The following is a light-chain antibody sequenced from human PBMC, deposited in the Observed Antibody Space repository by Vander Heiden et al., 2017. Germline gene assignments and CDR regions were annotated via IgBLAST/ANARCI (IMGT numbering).Light chain of an antibody. V-gene: IGLV1-44*01. Sequence: QSVLTQPPSASGPPGQRVTIPCSGSSSNIGSTSVNWYQQLPGTAPKLPIYSNNQRPSGVPDRCSGSKSGTAATVAISGLQAEDEADYYCAAGDDSMNGLLFGGGTKLTVL. CDR3: AAGDDSMNGLL. CDR2: SNN. J-gene: IGLJ2*01. CDR1: SSNIGSTS.